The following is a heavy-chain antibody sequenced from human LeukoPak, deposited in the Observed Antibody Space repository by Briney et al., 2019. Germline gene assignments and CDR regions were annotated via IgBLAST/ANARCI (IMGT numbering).Heavy chain of an antibody. D-gene: IGHD6-19*01. CDR2: IWYDGSNK. CDR1: GFTFSSYG. V-gene: IGHV3-33*06. Sequence: GRSLRLSCAASGFTFSSYGMHWVRQAPGKGLEWVAVIWYDGSNKYYADSVKGRFTISSDNSKNTLYLQMNSLRAEDTAVYYCAKDPGIAVAGTREYFQHWGQGTLVTVSS. J-gene: IGHJ1*01. CDR3: AKDPGIAVAGTREYFQH.